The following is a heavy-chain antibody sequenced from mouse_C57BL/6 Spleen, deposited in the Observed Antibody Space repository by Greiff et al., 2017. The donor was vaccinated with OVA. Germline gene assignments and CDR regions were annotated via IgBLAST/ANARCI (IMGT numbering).Heavy chain of an antibody. CDR2: INYDGSST. V-gene: IGHV5-16*01. D-gene: IGHD2-4*01. CDR1: GFTFSDYY. CDR3: ARDLGYDYDGYFDV. J-gene: IGHJ1*03. Sequence: EVKLMESEGGLVQPGSSMKLSCTASGFTFSDYYMAWVRQVPEKGLEWVANINYDGSSTYYLDSLKSRFIISRDNAKNILYLQLSSLKSEDTATYYCARDLGYDYDGYFDVWGTGTTVTVSS.